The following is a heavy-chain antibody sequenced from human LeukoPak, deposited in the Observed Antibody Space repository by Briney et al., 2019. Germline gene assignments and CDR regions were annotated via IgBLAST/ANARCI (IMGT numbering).Heavy chain of an antibody. V-gene: IGHV1-2*02. CDR3: ARDRPSTGTTSWFDP. CDR2: INPNSGGT. CDR1: GYTFTGYY. D-gene: IGHD1-1*01. Sequence: HGASVKVSCKASGYTFTGYYMHWVRQAPGQGLEWMGWINPNSGGTNYAQKFQGRVTMTRDTSISTAYMELSRLRSDDTAVYYCARDRPSTGTTSWFDPWGQGTLVTVSS. J-gene: IGHJ5*02.